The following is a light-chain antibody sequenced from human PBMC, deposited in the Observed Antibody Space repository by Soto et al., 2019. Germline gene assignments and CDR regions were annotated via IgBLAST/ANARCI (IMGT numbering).Light chain of an antibody. CDR1: ESVRNN. CDR3: QQYNSWPTT. CDR2: GAS. Sequence: EIVMTQSPATLSVSPGERATLSCGASESVRNNLAWYQHKAGQAPRILINGASTRATGVPARISGSGYGTEFTLTISSLQSEDFAVYYCQQYNSWPTTFGQGTRVEIK. J-gene: IGKJ5*01. V-gene: IGKV3-15*01.